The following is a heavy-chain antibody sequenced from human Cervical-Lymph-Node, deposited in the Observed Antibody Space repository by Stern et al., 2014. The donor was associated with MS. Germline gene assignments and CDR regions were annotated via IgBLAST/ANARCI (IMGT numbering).Heavy chain of an antibody. CDR1: GGSISRDKYH. CDR2: LSDSGNT. CDR3: ASWGTARPRFDY. Sequence: QLQLQESGPGLVKPSQTLSLTCTVSGGSISRDKYHWTWIRQPAGKGLQWVGRLSDSGNTDYNPSLKSRVTISVARAKNQFSLKVSSVTAADTAVYYCASWGTARPRFDYWGQGALVTVSS. D-gene: IGHD6-6*01. J-gene: IGHJ4*02. V-gene: IGHV4-61*02.